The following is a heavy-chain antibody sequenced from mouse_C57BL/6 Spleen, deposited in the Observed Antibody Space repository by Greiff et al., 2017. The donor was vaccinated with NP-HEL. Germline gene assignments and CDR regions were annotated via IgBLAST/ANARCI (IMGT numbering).Heavy chain of an antibody. V-gene: IGHV3-6*01. CDR1: GYSITSGYY. CDR2: ISYDGSN. CDR3: AREDYSNYVLDY. J-gene: IGHJ2*01. D-gene: IGHD2-5*01. Sequence: EVQLQQSGPGLVKPSQSLSLTCSVTGYSITSGYYWNWIRQFPGNKLEWMGYISYDGSNNYNPSLKNRISITRDTSKNQFFLKLNSVTTEDTATYYCAREDYSNYVLDYWGQGTTLTVSS.